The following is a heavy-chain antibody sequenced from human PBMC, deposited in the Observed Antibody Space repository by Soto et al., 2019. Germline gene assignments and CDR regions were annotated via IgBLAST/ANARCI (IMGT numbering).Heavy chain of an antibody. CDR3: ARREIQGPIDY. D-gene: IGHD1-26*01. CDR2: IYYSGTT. V-gene: IGHV4-28*01. CDR1: VYSISSSNW. Sequence: QVQLQESGPGLVKPSDTLSLTCAVSVYSISSSNWWGWIRQPPRKGLERIGYIYYSGTTYYNPSLKSRVTMSVDTSKNQFSLKLTSVTAVDTAVYYCARREIQGPIDYWGQGTLVTVSS. J-gene: IGHJ4*02.